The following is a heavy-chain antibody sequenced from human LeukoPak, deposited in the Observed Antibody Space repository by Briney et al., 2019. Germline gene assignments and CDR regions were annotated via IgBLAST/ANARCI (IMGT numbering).Heavy chain of an antibody. D-gene: IGHD4-17*01. CDR2: ISAYNGNT. J-gene: IGHJ1*01. Sequence: ASVKVSCKASGYTFTSYGISWVRQAPGQGLEWMGWISAYNGNTNYAQKLQGRVIMTTDTSTSTAYMELRSLRSDDTAVYYCARERYVDYGDYNRYFQHWGQGTLVTVSS. V-gene: IGHV1-18*01. CDR3: ARERYVDYGDYNRYFQH. CDR1: GYTFTSYG.